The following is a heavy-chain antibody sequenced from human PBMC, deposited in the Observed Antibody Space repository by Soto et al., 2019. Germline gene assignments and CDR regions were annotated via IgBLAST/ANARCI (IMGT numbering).Heavy chain of an antibody. CDR3: ARDFGAGVVPAAMHDYYYYMDV. Sequence: QVQLVQSGAEVKKPGASVKVSCKASGYTFTSYGISWVRQAPGQGLEWMGWISAYNGNTNYAQKLQGRVTMPTDTSTRTAYMELRSLRSDDTAVYYCARDFGAGVVPAAMHDYYYYMDVWGKGTTVTVSS. CDR1: GYTFTSYG. V-gene: IGHV1-18*01. J-gene: IGHJ6*03. D-gene: IGHD2-2*01. CDR2: ISAYNGNT.